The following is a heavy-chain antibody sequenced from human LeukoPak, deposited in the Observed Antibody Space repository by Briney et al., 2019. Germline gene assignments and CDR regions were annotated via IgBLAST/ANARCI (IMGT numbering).Heavy chain of an antibody. D-gene: IGHD3-10*01. V-gene: IGHV4-4*07. CDR2: VYSSGTT. J-gene: IGHJ4*02. CDR3: ARGTPMVRGAALFFDY. Sequence: SETLSLTCIVSGGSISSYYWNWIRQPAAKGLEWIGRVYSSGTTDYNPSLKSRVTISLDKSKNHFSLKLTSVTAADTAVYFCARGTPMVRGAALFFDYWGQGILVTVSS. CDR1: GGSISSYY.